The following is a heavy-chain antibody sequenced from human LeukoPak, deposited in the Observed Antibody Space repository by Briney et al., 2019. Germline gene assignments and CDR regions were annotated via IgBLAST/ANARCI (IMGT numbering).Heavy chain of an antibody. J-gene: IGHJ6*02. Sequence: SETLSLTCAVYGGSFSGYYWSWIRQPPGKGLEWIGEINHSGSTNYNPSLKSRVTISVDTSKNQFSLKLSSVTAADTAVYYCARFRSWYGYYGMDVWGQGTTVTVSS. D-gene: IGHD6-13*01. V-gene: IGHV4-34*01. CDR2: INHSGST. CDR1: GGSFSGYY. CDR3: ARFRSWYGYYGMDV.